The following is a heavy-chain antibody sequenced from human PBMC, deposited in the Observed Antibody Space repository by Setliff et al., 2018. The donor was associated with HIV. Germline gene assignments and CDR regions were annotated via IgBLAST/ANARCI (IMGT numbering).Heavy chain of an antibody. J-gene: IGHJ3*02. D-gene: IGHD6-13*01. CDR1: DYTFTTYW. CDR2: IYPEDSNI. Sequence: HGESLKISCKAVDYTFTTYWIGWVRQMPGEGLEWMGIIYPEDSNIKYNPSFQNQVTISADKSISTAYLQVHNLKASDTATYYCARRDGRSMNAFEIWGPGTMVTVS. CDR3: ARRDGRSMNAFEI. V-gene: IGHV5-51*01.